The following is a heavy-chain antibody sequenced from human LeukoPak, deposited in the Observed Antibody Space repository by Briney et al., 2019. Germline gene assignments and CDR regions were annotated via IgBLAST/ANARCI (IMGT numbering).Heavy chain of an antibody. CDR3: ARGPPPYIVVVPAADAFDI. J-gene: IGHJ3*02. D-gene: IGHD2-2*01. V-gene: IGHV1-2*02. Sequence: GASVKVSCKASGYTFTGYYMHWVRQAPGQGLEWMGWINPNSGGTNYAQKFQGRVTMTRDTSISTAYMELSRLRSDDTAVYYCARGPPPYIVVVPAADAFDIWGQGTMVTVSS. CDR1: GYTFTGYY. CDR2: INPNSGGT.